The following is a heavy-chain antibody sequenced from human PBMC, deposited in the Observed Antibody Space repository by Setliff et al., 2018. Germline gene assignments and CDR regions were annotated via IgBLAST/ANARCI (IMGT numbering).Heavy chain of an antibody. CDR3: VRGGRTLTTLPPSPPFAY. D-gene: IGHD4-17*01. Sequence: ASVKVSCKTSGYGFTSHYFHWLRQAPGQGLEWMGIVNPSGGKTTLSQRFQGRVSMTADASTSTAYMELSSLRSEDRAIYHCVRGGRTLTTLPPSPPFAYWGQGTLVTVSS. CDR2: VNPSGGKT. V-gene: IGHV1-46*01. CDR1: GYGFTSHY. J-gene: IGHJ4*02.